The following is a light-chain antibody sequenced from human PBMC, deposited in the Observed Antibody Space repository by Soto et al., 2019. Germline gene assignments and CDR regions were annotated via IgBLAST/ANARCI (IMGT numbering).Light chain of an antibody. J-gene: IGKJ1*01. V-gene: IGKV3-15*01. CDR1: QSISDT. Sequence: EIVMTQSPATLSVSPGGRATLSCRASQSISDTLAWYQQKPSQAPRLLIHGASTRAPGFPARFSGSGSGTDFTLTISSLQSEDFAVYYCQQYDNWPWTFGQGTKVDIK. CDR3: QQYDNWPWT. CDR2: GAS.